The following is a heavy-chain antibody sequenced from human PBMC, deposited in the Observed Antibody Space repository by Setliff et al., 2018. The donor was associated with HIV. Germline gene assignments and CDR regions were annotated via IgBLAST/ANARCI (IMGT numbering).Heavy chain of an antibody. CDR2: IYYSGST. V-gene: IGHV4-61*05. CDR3: ARLSPLDWPFDY. CDR1: GDSILDTSSY. Sequence: PSETLSLTCTVSGDSILDTSSYWGWFRQSPGKGLEWIAYIYYSGSTNYNPSLKSRVTISIDPSKDHFSLKLRSVTAADTAVYYCARLSPLDWPFDYWGQGTLVTISS. J-gene: IGHJ4*02. D-gene: IGHD3-9*01.